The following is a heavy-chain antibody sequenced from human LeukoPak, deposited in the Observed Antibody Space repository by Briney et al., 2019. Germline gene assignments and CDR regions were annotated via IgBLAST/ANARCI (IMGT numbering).Heavy chain of an antibody. CDR3: ARVKGELLPTYYHYGMDV. CDR1: GYTFTSYG. Sequence: GASVKVSCKASGYTFTSYGISWVRQAPGQGLEWMGWISAYNGNTNYAQKLQGRVTMTTDTSTSTAYMELRSLRSDDTAVYYCARVKGELLPTYYHYGMDVWGQGTTVTVSS. D-gene: IGHD1-26*01. V-gene: IGHV1-18*01. J-gene: IGHJ6*02. CDR2: ISAYNGNT.